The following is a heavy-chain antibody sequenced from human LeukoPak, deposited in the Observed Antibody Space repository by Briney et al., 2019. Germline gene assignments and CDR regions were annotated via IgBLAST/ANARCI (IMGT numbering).Heavy chain of an antibody. CDR2: IVVGSGNT. CDR1: GFTSTSSA. Sequence: GTSVKVSCKASGFTSTSSAMQWVRQARGQRLEWIGWIVVGSGNTNYAQKFQERVTITRDMSTSTAYMELSSLRSEDTAVYYCAAVLATYYYDSSGYYSENNWFDPWGQGTLVTVSS. V-gene: IGHV1-58*02. J-gene: IGHJ5*02. CDR3: AAVLATYYYDSSGYYSENNWFDP. D-gene: IGHD3-22*01.